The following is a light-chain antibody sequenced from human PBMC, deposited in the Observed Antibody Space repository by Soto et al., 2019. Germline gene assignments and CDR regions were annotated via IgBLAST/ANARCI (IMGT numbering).Light chain of an antibody. J-gene: IGKJ1*01. CDR3: QQYYSYPPWT. CDR1: QGISSY. CDR2: AAS. V-gene: IGKV1-8*01. Sequence: AIQLTQSPSSLSASVGDRVTITCRASQGISSYLAWYQQKPGKAPKLLIYAASTLQSGVPSRFSGSGSGTDFTLTISCLQSEDFATYYCQQYYSYPPWTFGQGTKVDTK.